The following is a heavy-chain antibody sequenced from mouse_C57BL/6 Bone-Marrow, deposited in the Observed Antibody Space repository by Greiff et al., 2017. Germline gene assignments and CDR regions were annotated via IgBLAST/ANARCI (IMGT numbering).Heavy chain of an antibody. J-gene: IGHJ2*01. CDR3: ARLLSYFDY. D-gene: IGHD2-1*01. Sequence: EVKLMESGGGLVKPGGSLKLSCAASGFNFSDYGMHWVRQAPEKGLEWVAYISSGSSTNYYADTVKGRFTISRDNAKNTLFLHMTSLRSEYTAMYYFARLLSYFDYWGQGTTLTVSS. CDR1: GFNFSDYG. CDR2: ISSGSSTN. V-gene: IGHV5-17*01.